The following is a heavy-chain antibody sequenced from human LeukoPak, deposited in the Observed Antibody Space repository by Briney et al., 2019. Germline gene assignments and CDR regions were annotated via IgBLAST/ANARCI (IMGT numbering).Heavy chain of an antibody. D-gene: IGHD2-15*01. CDR2: INTHKGNT. Sequence: ASVKLSCKASGYTLTNYNISWVRQAPGQGLEWMGWINTHKGNTNYPQTFKGRATVSTDISTNTAYLELSRLRADDTAVYYCARDVGQCSGDNCFYFFDLWGQGSQVIVSS. V-gene: IGHV1-18*01. CDR1: GYTLTNYN. J-gene: IGHJ4*02. CDR3: ARDVGQCSGDNCFYFFDL.